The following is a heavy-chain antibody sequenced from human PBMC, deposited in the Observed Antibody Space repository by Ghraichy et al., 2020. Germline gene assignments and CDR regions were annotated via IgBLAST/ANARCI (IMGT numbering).Heavy chain of an antibody. D-gene: IGHD6-6*01. V-gene: IGHV3-13*05. CDR2: IGTAGDP. CDR3: ARDRRKQLVRFPFDY. J-gene: IGHJ4*02. CDR1: GFTFSSYD. Sequence: GGSLRLSCAASGFTFSSYDMHWVRQATGKGLEWVSAIGTAGDPYYPGSVKGRFTISRENAKNSLYLQMNSLRAGDTAVYYCARDRRKQLVRFPFDYWGQGTLVTVSS.